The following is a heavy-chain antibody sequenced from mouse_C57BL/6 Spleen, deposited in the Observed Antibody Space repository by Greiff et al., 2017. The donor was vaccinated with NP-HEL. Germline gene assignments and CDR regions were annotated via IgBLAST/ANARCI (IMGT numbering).Heavy chain of an antibody. D-gene: IGHD2-12*01. Sequence: VKLMESGAELARPGASVKLSCKASGYTFTSYGISWVKQRTGQGLEWIGEIYPRSGNTYYNEKFKGKATLTADKSSSTAYMELRSLTSEDSAVYFCALIDYYAMDYWGQGTSVTVSS. CDR1: GYTFTSYG. J-gene: IGHJ4*01. V-gene: IGHV1-81*01. CDR3: ALIDYYAMDY. CDR2: IYPRSGNT.